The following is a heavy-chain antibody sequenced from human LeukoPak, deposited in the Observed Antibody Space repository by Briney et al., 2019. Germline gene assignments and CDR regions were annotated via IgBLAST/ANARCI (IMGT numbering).Heavy chain of an antibody. CDR2: IGGSGGTS. Sequence: GGSLRLSCAASGFTFSSYAMSWVRQAPGKGLEWVSAIGGSGGTSYYADYVKGRFTISRDNSKNTLYLQMNSPRAEDTAVYYCAKDHEAHGYSYGYGWGQGTLVTVSS. V-gene: IGHV3-23*01. CDR1: GFTFSSYA. D-gene: IGHD5-18*01. J-gene: IGHJ4*02. CDR3: AKDHEAHGYSYGYG.